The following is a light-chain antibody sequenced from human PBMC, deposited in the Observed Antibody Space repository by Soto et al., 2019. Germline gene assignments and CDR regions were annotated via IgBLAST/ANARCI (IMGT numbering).Light chain of an antibody. Sequence: DIQMTQSPSSLSASVGDRVTITCRASQSISSYLNWNQQKPGKAPKLLIYAASSLQSGVPSRFXXXXXXXXXXXXXXXLQPEDFATYYCQQSYSTPRTFGQGTKVEIK. CDR3: QQSYSTPRT. J-gene: IGKJ1*01. CDR1: QSISSY. V-gene: IGKV1-39*01. CDR2: AAS.